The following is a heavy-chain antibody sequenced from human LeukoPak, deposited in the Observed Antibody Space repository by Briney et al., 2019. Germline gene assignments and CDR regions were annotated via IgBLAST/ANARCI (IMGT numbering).Heavy chain of an antibody. CDR3: ARSRTAAGSFVY. V-gene: IGHV1-18*01. CDR1: GYTFTSYG. CDR2: ISAYNGNT. Sequence: APVKASCKASGYTFTSYGISWVRQAPGQGLEWMGWISAYNGNTNYAQKLQGRVTMTTDTSTSTAYMELRSLRSDDTAVYYCARSRTAAGSFVYWGQGTLVTVSS. D-gene: IGHD6-13*01. J-gene: IGHJ4*02.